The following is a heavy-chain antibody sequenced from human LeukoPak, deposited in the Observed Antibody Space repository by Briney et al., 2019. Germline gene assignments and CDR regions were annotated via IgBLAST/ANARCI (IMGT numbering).Heavy chain of an antibody. J-gene: IGHJ6*02. Sequence: PGGSLRLSCAASGFTFSTYAMNWVRRAPGKGLEWVSGISESDGRTYYADSVKGRLTISRDNSKNTLYLQMNSLRVEDTAVYYCAKVLSLTQYYWYGMDVWGQGTTVVVSS. CDR2: ISESDGRT. CDR3: AKVLSLTQYYWYGMDV. V-gene: IGHV3-23*01. CDR1: GFTFSTYA. D-gene: IGHD2/OR15-2a*01.